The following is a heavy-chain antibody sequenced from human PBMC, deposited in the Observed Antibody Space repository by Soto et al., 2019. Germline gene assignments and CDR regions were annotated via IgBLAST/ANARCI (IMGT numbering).Heavy chain of an antibody. V-gene: IGHV4-39*01. J-gene: IGHJ3*02. Sequence: SQTLSLTCTVSGGSISSSSYYWGWIRQPPGKGLEWIGSIYYSGSTYYNPSLKSRVTISVDTSKNQFSLKLSSVTAADTAVYYCARPSGLGSGSPRAAFDIWGQGTMVTVSS. CDR2: IYYSGST. D-gene: IGHD3-10*01. CDR1: GGSISSSSYY. CDR3: ARPSGLGSGSPRAAFDI.